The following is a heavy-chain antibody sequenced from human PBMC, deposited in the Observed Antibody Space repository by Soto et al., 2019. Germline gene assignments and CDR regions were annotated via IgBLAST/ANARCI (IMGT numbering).Heavy chain of an antibody. J-gene: IGHJ4*02. D-gene: IGHD6-19*01. Sequence: SETLSLTCAVSGYSISSGYYWAWIRQPPGKGLEYIGSLYHSGGTFYNPSLKSRLTLLRDTSRSQFSLQLSSVTAADTAVYYCAGTALYTSGLDYWGRGTLVTVSS. V-gene: IGHV4-38-2*01. CDR1: GYSISSGYY. CDR2: LYHSGGT. CDR3: AGTALYTSGLDY.